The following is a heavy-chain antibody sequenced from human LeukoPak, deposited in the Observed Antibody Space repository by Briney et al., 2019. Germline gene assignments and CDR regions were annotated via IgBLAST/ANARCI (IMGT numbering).Heavy chain of an antibody. V-gene: IGHV4-61*02. D-gene: IGHD2-15*01. Sequence: SETRSLTCTVSGGSITSGSYYWSWIRQPAGKGLEWIGRIYTSGSTNYNPSLKSRVTMSVDTSKNQFSLKLSSVTAADTAVYYCARVSLYCSGGSCYSFFDYWGQGTLVTVSS. J-gene: IGHJ4*02. CDR3: ARVSLYCSGGSCYSFFDY. CDR2: IYTSGST. CDR1: GGSITSGSYY.